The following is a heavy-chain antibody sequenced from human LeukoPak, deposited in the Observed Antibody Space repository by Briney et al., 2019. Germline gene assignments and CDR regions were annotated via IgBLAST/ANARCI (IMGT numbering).Heavy chain of an antibody. CDR1: GYSFTSYW. CDR3: ARDNSSPRGVWYMDV. Sequence: NPGESLKISCKGSGYSFTSYWIGWVRQMPGKGLEWMGIIYPGDSDTRYSPSFQGQVTISADKSISTAYLQWSSLKASDTAMYYCARDNSSPRGVWYMDVWGKGTTVTVSS. J-gene: IGHJ6*03. CDR2: IYPGDSDT. D-gene: IGHD6-6*01. V-gene: IGHV5-51*01.